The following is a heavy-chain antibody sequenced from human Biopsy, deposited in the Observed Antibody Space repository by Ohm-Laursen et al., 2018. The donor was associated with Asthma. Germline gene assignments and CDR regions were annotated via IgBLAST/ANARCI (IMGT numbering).Heavy chain of an antibody. V-gene: IGHV3-9*01. J-gene: IGHJ4*02. D-gene: IGHD6-19*01. CDR1: GFTLSSYA. Sequence: SLRLSCAATGFTLSSYAIHWVRQTPGKGLEWVSSIIWNGARVDYADAVKGRFTISRDNAKNSLYLQMNTLKTEDTAIYFCAKASSSGWSAPLDYWGQGMLVTVSS. CDR2: IIWNGARV. CDR3: AKASSSGWSAPLDY.